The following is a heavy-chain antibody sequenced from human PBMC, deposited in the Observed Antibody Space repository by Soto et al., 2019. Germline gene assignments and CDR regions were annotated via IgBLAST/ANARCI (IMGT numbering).Heavy chain of an antibody. CDR1: GDSISSSSYY. D-gene: IGHD3-10*01. CDR3: ATYTSSYHTYNI. J-gene: IGHJ3*02. Sequence: PSETLSLTCTVSGDSISSSSYYWGWIRQPPGKGPEYIGNIYYTGSTNYNPSLRSRVTISVDSSKNQFSLRLNSVTAADTAVYYGATYTSSYHTYNIWGQGTMVTVSS. V-gene: IGHV4-39*01. CDR2: IYYTGST.